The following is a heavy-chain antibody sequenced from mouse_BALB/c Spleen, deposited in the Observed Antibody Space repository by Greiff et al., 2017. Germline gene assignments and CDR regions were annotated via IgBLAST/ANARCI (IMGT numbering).Heavy chain of an antibody. CDR3: ARPPTGGSRGYWYFDV. J-gene: IGHJ1*01. CDR2: ISDGGSYT. Sequence: EVNVVESGGGLVKPGGSLKLSCAASGFTFSDYYMYWVRQTPEKRLEWVATISDGGSYTYYPDSVKGRFTISRDNAKNNLYLQMSSLKSEDTALYYCARPPTGGSRGYWYFDVWGAGTTVTVSS. D-gene: IGHD1-1*01. CDR1: GFTFSDYY. V-gene: IGHV5-4*02.